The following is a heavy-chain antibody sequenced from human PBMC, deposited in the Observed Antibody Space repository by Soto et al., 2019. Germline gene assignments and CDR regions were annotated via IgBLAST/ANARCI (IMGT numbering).Heavy chain of an antibody. CDR1: GGSISSSSY. V-gene: IGHV4-39*01. Sequence: QLQLRESGPGLVKPSETLSLTCTVSGGSISSSSYWGWIRQPPGKGLEWIGSIYSIGSTYYNPSLKSRVTISVDTSKNQFSLKLSSVTAADTAVYYCRRSSRYSTDVWGQGTTVTVSS. J-gene: IGHJ6*02. CDR2: IYSIGST. CDR3: RRSSRYSTDV. D-gene: IGHD6-13*01.